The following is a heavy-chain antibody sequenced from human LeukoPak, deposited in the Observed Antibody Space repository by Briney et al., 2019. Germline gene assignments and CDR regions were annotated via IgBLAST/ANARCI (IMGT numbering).Heavy chain of an antibody. J-gene: IGHJ3*02. CDR1: GYTFTGYY. CDR2: INPSSGGT. Sequence: VKVSCKPSGYTFTGYYIHWVRQAPGQGLEWMGWINPSSGGTNYPQNFQGRVTMTRDTSLSTAYMEVSGLRSDDTAVYYCARDPYTMVRGVINRDHAFDIWGQGTMVTVSS. V-gene: IGHV1-2*02. D-gene: IGHD3-10*01. CDR3: ARDPYTMVRGVINRDHAFDI.